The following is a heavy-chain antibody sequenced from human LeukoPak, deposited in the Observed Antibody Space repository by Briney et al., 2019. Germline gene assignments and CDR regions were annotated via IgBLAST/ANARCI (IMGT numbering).Heavy chain of an antibody. Sequence: ASVKVSCKASGYTFSSYDINWVRQATGQGLEWIGYKNPNSGNTGYSQKFQGRVTITSDTSTSTAYMELRDLRSEDTAVYYCAREGFDYWGQGTLVTVSS. J-gene: IGHJ4*02. CDR3: AREGFDY. CDR2: KNPNSGNT. V-gene: IGHV1-8*03. CDR1: GYTFSSYD.